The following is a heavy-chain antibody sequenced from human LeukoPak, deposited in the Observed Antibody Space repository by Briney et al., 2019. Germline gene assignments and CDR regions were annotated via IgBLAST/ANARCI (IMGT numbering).Heavy chain of an antibody. CDR3: TTDPGIAVAGRFDP. J-gene: IGHJ5*02. CDR2: IKSKTDGGTT. D-gene: IGHD6-19*01. CDR1: GFTFSNAW. Sequence: KAGGSLRLSCAASGFTFSNAWMSWVRQAPGKGLEWVGRIKSKTDGGTTDYAAPVKGRFTISRDDSKNTLYLQMNSLKTKDTAVYYCTTDPGIAVAGRFDPWGQGTLVTVSS. V-gene: IGHV3-15*01.